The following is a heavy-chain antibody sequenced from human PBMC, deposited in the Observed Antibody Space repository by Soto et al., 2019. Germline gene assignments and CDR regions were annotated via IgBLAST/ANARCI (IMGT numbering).Heavy chain of an antibody. CDR1: GFTFSTYS. D-gene: IGHD1-20*01. J-gene: IGHJ4*02. Sequence: QVQLVESGGGVVKPGGSLRLSCAASGFTFSTYSMPLVRQAPGKGLEWLAVISSDGSKTYYADSVKGRFSNSRDNSQNTQYLQMNSIRPDDTAVYYCAIDPPPITSEAYYIADWGQGALVAVYS. V-gene: IGHV3-30-3*01. CDR2: ISSDGSKT. CDR3: AIDPPPITSEAYYIAD.